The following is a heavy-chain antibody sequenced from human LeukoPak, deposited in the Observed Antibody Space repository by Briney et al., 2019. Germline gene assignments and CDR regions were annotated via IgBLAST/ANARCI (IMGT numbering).Heavy chain of an antibody. V-gene: IGHV3-74*01. CDR3: ARAYYYDSSGYYPFDY. J-gene: IGHJ4*02. CDR2: INSDGSST. CDR1: GFTFSSYW. Sequence: PGGSLRLSCAASGFTFSSYWMHWVSQAPGKGLVWVSRINSDGSSTSYADSVKGRFTISRDNAKNTLYLQMNSLRAEDTAVYSCARAYYYDSSGYYPFDYRGQGTLVTVSS. D-gene: IGHD3-22*01.